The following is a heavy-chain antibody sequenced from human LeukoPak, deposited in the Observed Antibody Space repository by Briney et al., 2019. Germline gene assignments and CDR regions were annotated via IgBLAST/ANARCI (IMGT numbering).Heavy chain of an antibody. CDR2: ITSNGSST. V-gene: IGHV3-74*01. CDR3: ARDYAVGESFDI. J-gene: IGHJ3*02. CDR1: GFTFSSYW. Sequence: PGGSLRLSRSASGFTFSSYWMHWVRHAPGEGLVWVARITSNGSSTSDAGSVKGRFTISRDNANNPLYLQMNRLRAEDTAVYYCARDYAVGESFDIWGQGTLVTVSS. D-gene: IGHD6-19*01.